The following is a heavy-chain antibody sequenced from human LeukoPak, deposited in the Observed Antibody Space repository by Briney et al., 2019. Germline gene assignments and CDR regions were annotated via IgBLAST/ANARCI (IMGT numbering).Heavy chain of an antibody. CDR2: ISGSGGST. CDR3: AKGYIVATLRLDY. Sequence: PGGSLRLSCAASGFTFSSYAMSWVRQAPGKGLEWVSAISGSGGSTYYADSVKGRFTISRDNSKNTLYLRMNSLRAEDTAVYYCAKGYIVATLRLDYWGQGTLVTVSS. CDR1: GFTFSSYA. D-gene: IGHD5-12*01. J-gene: IGHJ4*02. V-gene: IGHV3-23*01.